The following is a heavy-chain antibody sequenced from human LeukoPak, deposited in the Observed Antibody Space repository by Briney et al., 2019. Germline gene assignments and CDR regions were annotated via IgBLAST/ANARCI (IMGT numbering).Heavy chain of an antibody. CDR1: GFTVSSNY. CDR3: ARQMATITLRSRASFDY. Sequence: GGSLRLSCAASGFTVSSNYMSWVRQAPGKGLEWVSLIYSGGDTYYANSVKGRFTISRDNSKNTLYLQMNSLRAEDTALYYCARQMATITLRSRASFDYWGQGTLVTASS. CDR2: IYSGGDT. D-gene: IGHD5-24*01. V-gene: IGHV3-66*04. J-gene: IGHJ4*02.